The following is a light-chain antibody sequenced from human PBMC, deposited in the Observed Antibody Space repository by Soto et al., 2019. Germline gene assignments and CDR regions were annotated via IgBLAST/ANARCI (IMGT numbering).Light chain of an antibody. CDR3: PQANSFPLT. J-gene: IGKJ4*01. CDR1: QGISNW. Sequence: DIQMTQSPSSVSASVGDRVTITCRASQGISNWLGWYQQKPGQAPKLLIYSASSLQSGVPSRFSGGGSGTEFSLTFSSLQPEDFATYYCPQANSFPLTCGGGTKVEIK. CDR2: SAS. V-gene: IGKV1-12*01.